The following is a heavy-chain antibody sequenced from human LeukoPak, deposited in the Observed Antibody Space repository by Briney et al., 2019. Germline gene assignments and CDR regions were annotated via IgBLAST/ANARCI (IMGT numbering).Heavy chain of an antibody. D-gene: IGHD3-22*01. CDR1: GFTFSSYG. CDR3: ARAYYYDSSGYYNAFDI. Sequence: GGSLRLSCAASGFTFSSYGMHWVRQAPGKGLEWVTFIRYDGSYKYYADSVKGRFSISRDNSKNTLYLQMSSLRAEDTAVYYCARAYYYDSSGYYNAFDIWGQGTMVTVSS. CDR2: IRYDGSYK. V-gene: IGHV3-30*02. J-gene: IGHJ3*02.